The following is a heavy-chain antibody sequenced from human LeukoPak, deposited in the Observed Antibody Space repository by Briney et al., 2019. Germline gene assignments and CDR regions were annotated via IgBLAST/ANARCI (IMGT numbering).Heavy chain of an antibody. Sequence: GESLKISCKISGYRLTDNWIGWVRQVPGKGLEWMGLIYPGDSDTRYSPSFQGQVTFSVDMSISTAYLQLSGLRASDTAIYYCARHDGYYYESSGYFVWGQGTLVTVAS. CDR3: ARHDGYYYESSGYFV. J-gene: IGHJ4*02. CDR1: GYRLTDNW. CDR2: IYPGDSDT. D-gene: IGHD3-22*01. V-gene: IGHV5-51*01.